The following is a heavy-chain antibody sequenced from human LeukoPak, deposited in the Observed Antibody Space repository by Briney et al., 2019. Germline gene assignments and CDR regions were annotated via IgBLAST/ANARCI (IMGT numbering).Heavy chain of an antibody. D-gene: IGHD5-18*01. V-gene: IGHV3-21*01. CDR2: ISSSSSYI. J-gene: IGHJ5*02. CDR1: GFTFSSYS. Sequence: PGGSLRLSGAASGFTFSSYSMNWVRQAPGKGLEWVSSISSSSSYIYYADSVKGRFTISRDNAKNSLYLQMNSLRAEDTAVYYCASMGELWLQEEFGPWGQGTLVTASS. CDR3: ASMGELWLQEEFGP.